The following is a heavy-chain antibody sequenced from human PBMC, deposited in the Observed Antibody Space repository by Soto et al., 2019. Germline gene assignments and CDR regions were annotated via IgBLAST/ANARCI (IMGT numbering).Heavy chain of an antibody. CDR3: AKALGLSPYSPLDC. V-gene: IGHV3-23*01. Sequence: GGSLRLSCAASGFTFTNYAMSWVRQAPGKGLDCVSVISGSGDNTYYAESVKGRFTISRDNSKNTLYLQTNSLGAEDTAVYYCAKALGLSPYSPLDCWGQGTLVTVSS. J-gene: IGHJ4*02. CDR1: GFTFTNYA. D-gene: IGHD5-18*01. CDR2: ISGSGDNT.